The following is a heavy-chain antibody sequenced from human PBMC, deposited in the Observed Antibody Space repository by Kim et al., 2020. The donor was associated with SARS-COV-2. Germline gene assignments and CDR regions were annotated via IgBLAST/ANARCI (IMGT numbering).Heavy chain of an antibody. V-gene: IGHV4-34*01. CDR2: I. D-gene: IGHD1-26*01. J-gene: IGHJ4*02. Sequence: INYTPSLKRRVTMSLDTSKNQFSLRLNSATAADTAVYYCVGGERGARLQGWGQGTLVTVSS. CDR3: VGGERGARLQG.